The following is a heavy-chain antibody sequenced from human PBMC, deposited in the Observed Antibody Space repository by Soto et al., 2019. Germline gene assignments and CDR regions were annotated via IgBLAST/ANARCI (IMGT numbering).Heavy chain of an antibody. D-gene: IGHD3-3*01. CDR3: ARIRSERVGARITIFGVVMANWYFDL. J-gene: IGHJ2*01. CDR1: GGSISSSNW. Sequence: QVQLQESGPGLVKPSGTLSLTCAVSGGSISSSNWWSWVRQPPGKGLEWIGEIYHSGSTNYNPSLKSRVTISVDKSKNQFSLKLSSVTAAHTAVYYCARIRSERVGARITIFGVVMANWYFDLWGRGTLVTVSS. CDR2: IYHSGST. V-gene: IGHV4-4*02.